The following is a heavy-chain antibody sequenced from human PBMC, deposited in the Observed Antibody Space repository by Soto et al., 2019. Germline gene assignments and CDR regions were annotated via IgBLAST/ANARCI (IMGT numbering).Heavy chain of an antibody. CDR3: ARDTPPDIVATIPPGFDY. V-gene: IGHV1-18*01. CDR1: GYTFTSYG. Sequence: GASVKVSCKASGYTFTSYGISWVRQAPGQGLEWMGWISAYNGNTNYAQKLQGRVTMTTDTSTSTAYMELRSLRSDDTAVYYCARDTPPDIVATIPPGFDYWGQGTLVTVSS. CDR2: ISAYNGNT. D-gene: IGHD5-12*01. J-gene: IGHJ4*02.